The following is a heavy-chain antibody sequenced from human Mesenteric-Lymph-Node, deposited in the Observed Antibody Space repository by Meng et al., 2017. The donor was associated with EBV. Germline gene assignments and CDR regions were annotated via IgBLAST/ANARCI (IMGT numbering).Heavy chain of an antibody. Sequence: QVQLGQSGAEVKKPGASVKVSCKASGYTFTSYDSNWVRQATGQGLEWMGWMNPNSGNTGSAQKFQGRVTMTRNTAISTAYMELNSLTSEDTAIYYCSRDSIYDGLDYWGQGTLVTVSS. CDR3: SRDSIYDGLDY. D-gene: IGHD3-16*01. CDR1: GYTFTSYD. CDR2: MNPNSGNT. V-gene: IGHV1-8*01. J-gene: IGHJ4*02.